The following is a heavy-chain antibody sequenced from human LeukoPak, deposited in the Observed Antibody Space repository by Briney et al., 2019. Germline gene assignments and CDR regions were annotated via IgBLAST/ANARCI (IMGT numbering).Heavy chain of an antibody. CDR3: ARDLGYDSSGPHAFDI. J-gene: IGHJ3*02. Sequence: PGGSLRLSCAASGFTFSSHSMNWVRQAPGKGLEWVSSISSSSSYIYYADSVKGRFTNSRDNAKNSLYLQMNSLRAEDTAVYYCARDLGYDSSGPHAFDIWGQGTMVTVSS. CDR2: ISSSSSYI. D-gene: IGHD3-22*01. V-gene: IGHV3-21*01. CDR1: GFTFSSHS.